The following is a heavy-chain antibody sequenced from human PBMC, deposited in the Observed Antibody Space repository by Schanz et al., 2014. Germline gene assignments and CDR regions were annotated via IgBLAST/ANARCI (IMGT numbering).Heavy chain of an antibody. CDR1: GFTFSNYA. Sequence: EVQLVESGGGLVKPGGSLRLSCAASGFTFSNYAMSWVRQAPGKGLEWVSGISGSGGSTYYADSVKGRFTISRDNSKNTLYLQMNSLRAEDTAVYYCAKDLLYGAPMPLNHLDYWGQGTLVTVSS. D-gene: IGHD2-2*01. CDR3: AKDLLYGAPMPLNHLDY. CDR2: ISGSGGST. V-gene: IGHV3-23*04. J-gene: IGHJ4*02.